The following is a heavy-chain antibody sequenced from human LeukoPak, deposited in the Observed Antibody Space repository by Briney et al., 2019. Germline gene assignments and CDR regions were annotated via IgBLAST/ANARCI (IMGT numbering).Heavy chain of an antibody. CDR3: ARDAGTLESGNSDWSLNWFDS. Sequence: GRSLRLSCAASGFTFSSYGMHWVRQVPGKSLVWGSRISTDGSATTYADSVKGRFTISRDNDKNTLYLQMNSLSGEGTALYYCARDAGTLESGNSDWSLNWFDSWGQGTLVTVSS. V-gene: IGHV3-74*01. J-gene: IGHJ5*01. CDR1: GFTFSSYG. CDR2: ISTDGSAT. D-gene: IGHD3-9*01.